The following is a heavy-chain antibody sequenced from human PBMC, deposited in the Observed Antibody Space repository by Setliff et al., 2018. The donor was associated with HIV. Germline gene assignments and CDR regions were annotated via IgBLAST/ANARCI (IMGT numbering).Heavy chain of an antibody. CDR1: EFTLSSYW. V-gene: IGHV3-74*01. J-gene: IGHJ4*02. Sequence: AGGSLTLSCAASEFTLSSYWMHWVRQAPGKGLVWVSRINSDGSTTTYADSMKGRFTISRDNAKKSLYLQMNSLRAEDTALYYCARDVPWDYGDYGGLDYWGQGILVTVSS. CDR3: ARDVPWDYGDYGGLDY. D-gene: IGHD4-17*01. CDR2: INSDGSTT.